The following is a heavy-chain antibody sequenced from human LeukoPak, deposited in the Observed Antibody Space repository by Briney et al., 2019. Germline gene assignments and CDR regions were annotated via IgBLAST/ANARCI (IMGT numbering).Heavy chain of an antibody. CDR2: IYYSGST. D-gene: IGHD3-10*01. CDR1: GGSISSSNW. V-gene: IGHV4-4*02. Sequence: SETLSLTCAVSGGSISSSNWWSWVRQPPGKGLEWIGEIYYSGSTNYNPSLKSRVTISVDTSKNQFSLKLSSVTAADTAVYYCATMVRGVLRPQDAFDIWGRGTMVTVSS. J-gene: IGHJ3*02. CDR3: ATMVRGVLRPQDAFDI.